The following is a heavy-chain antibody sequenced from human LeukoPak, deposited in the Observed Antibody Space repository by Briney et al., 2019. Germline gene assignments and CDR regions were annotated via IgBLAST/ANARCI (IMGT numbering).Heavy chain of an antibody. Sequence: ASVKVSCKASGCTFTGYYMHWVRQAPGQGLEWMGWINPNSGGTNYAQKFQGRVTMTRDTSISTAYMELSRLRSDDTAVYYCARGISIAAAGLDYWGQGTLVTVSS. CDR3: ARGISIAAAGLDY. J-gene: IGHJ4*02. CDR2: INPNSGGT. D-gene: IGHD6-13*01. V-gene: IGHV1-2*02. CDR1: GCTFTGYY.